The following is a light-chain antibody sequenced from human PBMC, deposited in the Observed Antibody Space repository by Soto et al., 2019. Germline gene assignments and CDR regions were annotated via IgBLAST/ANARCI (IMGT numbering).Light chain of an antibody. CDR3: QQRTNRPPIT. J-gene: IGKJ5*01. CDR2: DTS. CDR1: QSVSSY. V-gene: IGKV3-11*01. Sequence: EIVLTQSPGTLSLSPVERATLSCMASQSVSSYLAWYQQKPGQAPRLLIFDTSNRATGIPARFSGSGSGTDFTLTISGLEPEDFAVYYCQQRTNRPPITFGQGTRLEIK.